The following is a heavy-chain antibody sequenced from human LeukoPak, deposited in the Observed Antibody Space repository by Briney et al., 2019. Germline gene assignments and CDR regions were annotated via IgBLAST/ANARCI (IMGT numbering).Heavy chain of an antibody. CDR3: ARDIAGYSSSWYRSGQGPFQH. Sequence: GASVRVSCKASGGIASNYVIRWVRQAPGQGLEWMGEIIPIYGTPNYAQKFQGRVTFTADGSTETAYMDLSSLKSEDTAVYYCARDIAGYSSSWYRSGQGPFQHWGQGTLVTVSS. CDR1: GGIASNYV. CDR2: IIPIYGTP. V-gene: IGHV1-69*13. J-gene: IGHJ1*01. D-gene: IGHD6-13*01.